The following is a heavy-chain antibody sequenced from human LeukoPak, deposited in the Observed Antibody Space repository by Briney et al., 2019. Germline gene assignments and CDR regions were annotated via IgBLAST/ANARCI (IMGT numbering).Heavy chain of an antibody. Sequence: PSETLSLTCTVSGYSISSGHYWGWIRQPPGRGLEWIGSIHHNGVTFYNPSLKTRATVSVDTSKNQFSLKLISVTAADTAVYYCTAERAGTIVDYWGQGTLVTVSS. CDR2: IHHNGVT. V-gene: IGHV4-38-2*02. CDR1: GYSISSGHY. CDR3: TAERAGTIVDY. D-gene: IGHD1-1*01. J-gene: IGHJ4*02.